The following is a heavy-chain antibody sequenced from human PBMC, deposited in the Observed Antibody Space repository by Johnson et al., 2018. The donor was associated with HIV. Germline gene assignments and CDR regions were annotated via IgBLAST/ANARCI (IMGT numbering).Heavy chain of an antibody. Sequence: QVQLVESGGGVVQPGGSLRLTCAASGFIFSRYGMFWVRQAPDKGLEWISSISSDGTSQHYVDSVKGRFTISRDNSRNTLFLQMSSLRTEDTAVYYCAPAYHHERSRWSDALDIWGQGTEVTVSS. CDR1: GFIFSRYG. CDR2: ISSDGTSQ. CDR3: APAYHHERSRWSDALDI. V-gene: IGHV3-30*02. D-gene: IGHD3-3*01. J-gene: IGHJ3*02.